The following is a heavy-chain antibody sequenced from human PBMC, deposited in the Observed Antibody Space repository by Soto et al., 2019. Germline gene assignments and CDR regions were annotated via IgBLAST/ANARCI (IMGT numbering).Heavy chain of an antibody. D-gene: IGHD4-17*01. CDR3: AKERAATVTTAYWFDP. CDR2: ISGSGGST. Sequence: GGSLRLSCAAPGFTFSSYAMSWVRQAPGKGLEWVSAISGSGGSTYYADSVKGRFTISRDNSKNTLYLQMNSLRAEDTAVYYCAKERAATVTTAYWFDPWGQGTLVTVSS. CDR1: GFTFSSYA. J-gene: IGHJ5*02. V-gene: IGHV3-23*01.